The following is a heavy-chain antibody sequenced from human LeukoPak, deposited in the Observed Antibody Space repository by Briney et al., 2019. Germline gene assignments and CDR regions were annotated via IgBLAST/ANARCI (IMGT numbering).Heavy chain of an antibody. CDR3: ARADYSGSFWFDP. CDR2: IYYSGST. CDR1: GGFISNSNSH. Sequence: PSETLSLTCTVSGGFISNSNSHWGWIRQPPGKGLEWVGTIYYSGSTYYKSSLKSRVTISVDTSKNQFSLKLKSVTAADTAVYYCARADYSGSFWFDPWGQGTLVTVSS. D-gene: IGHD1-26*01. J-gene: IGHJ5*02. V-gene: IGHV4-39*07.